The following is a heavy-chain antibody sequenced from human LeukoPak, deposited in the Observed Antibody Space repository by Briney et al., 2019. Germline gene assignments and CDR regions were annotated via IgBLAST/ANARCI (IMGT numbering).Heavy chain of an antibody. CDR3: AKDTSGYDFRLFDY. J-gene: IGHJ4*02. CDR2: ISWNSGSI. D-gene: IGHD5-12*01. V-gene: IGHV3-9*01. CDR1: GFTFDDYA. Sequence: GGSLRLSCAASGFTFDDYAMHWVRQAPGKGLEWVSGISWNSGSIGYADSVKGRFTISRDNAKNSLYLQMNSLRAEDTALYYCAKDTSGYDFRLFDYWGQRTLVTVSS.